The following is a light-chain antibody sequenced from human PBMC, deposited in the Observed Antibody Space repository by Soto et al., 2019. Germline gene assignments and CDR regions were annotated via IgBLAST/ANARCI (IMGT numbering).Light chain of an antibody. Sequence: DIRLTQSPSSLSASVGDRVTITCRASQDIRSALGWYQQKPGKVPKLLIYAASTLQSGVPSRFSGSGSGTDFTLTISRLQPEDFSTYYCQQLNTYPLTFGGGTKVDIK. CDR2: AAS. CDR3: QQLNTYPLT. V-gene: IGKV1-17*01. J-gene: IGKJ4*01. CDR1: QDIRSA.